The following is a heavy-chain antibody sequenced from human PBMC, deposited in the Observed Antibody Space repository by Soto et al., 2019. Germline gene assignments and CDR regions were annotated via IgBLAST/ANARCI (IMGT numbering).Heavy chain of an antibody. CDR3: AKDGSGYKGSADY. J-gene: IGHJ4*02. CDR2: ISGSGGST. V-gene: IGHV3-23*01. Sequence: LRLSCAASGFTFSSYAMSWVRQAPGKGLEWVSAISGSGGSTYYADSVKGRFTISRDNSKNTLYLQMNSLRAEDTAVYYCAKDGSGYKGSADYWGQGTLVTVSS. D-gene: IGHD3-22*01. CDR1: GFTFSSYA.